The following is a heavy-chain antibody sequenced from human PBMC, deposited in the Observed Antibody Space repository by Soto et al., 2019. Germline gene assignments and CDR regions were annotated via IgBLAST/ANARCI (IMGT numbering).Heavy chain of an antibody. CDR3: ARPSYYGSCSYEDYYYYYLMDV. CDR1: GYSFTSYW. J-gene: IGHJ6*02. CDR2: IYPGDSDT. D-gene: IGHD3-10*01. V-gene: IGHV5-51*01. Sequence: ESLKISCKGSGYSFTSYWIGWVRQMPGKGLEWMGIIYPGDSDTRYSPSFQGQVTISADKSISTAYLQWSSLKASDTAMYYCARPSYYGSCSYEDYYYYYLMDVWGQGSSVTGS.